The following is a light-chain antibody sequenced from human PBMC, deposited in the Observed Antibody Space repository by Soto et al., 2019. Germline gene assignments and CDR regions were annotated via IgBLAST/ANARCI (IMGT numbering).Light chain of an antibody. J-gene: IGLJ1*01. Sequence: QSALTQPASVSGSPGQSITISCTGTSSDVGSNNLVSWYQQDPGKAPKPMIYEGSKRPSGVSNRFSGSKSGNTASLTISGLQAEDEADYYCCSYAGSSAYVFGTGTKVTVL. V-gene: IGLV2-23*01. CDR3: CSYAGSSAYV. CDR1: SSDVGSNNL. CDR2: EGS.